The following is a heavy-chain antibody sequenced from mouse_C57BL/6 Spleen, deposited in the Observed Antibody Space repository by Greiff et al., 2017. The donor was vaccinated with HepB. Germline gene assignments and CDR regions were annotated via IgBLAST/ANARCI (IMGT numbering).Heavy chain of an antibody. Sequence: VQLQQPGAELVKPGASVKLSCKASGYTFTSYWMHWVKQRPGQGLEWIGMIHPNSGSTNYNEKFKSKATLTVDKSSSTAYMQLSSLTSEDSAVYYCTRSHYDYDDAYYFDYWGQGTTLTVSS. J-gene: IGHJ2*01. CDR1: GYTFTSYW. CDR3: TRSHYDYDDAYYFDY. CDR2: IHPNSGST. D-gene: IGHD2-4*01. V-gene: IGHV1-64*01.